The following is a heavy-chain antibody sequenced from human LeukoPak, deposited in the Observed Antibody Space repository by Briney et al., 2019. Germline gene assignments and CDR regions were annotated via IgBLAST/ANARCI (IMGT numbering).Heavy chain of an antibody. D-gene: IGHD4-17*01. V-gene: IGHV3-48*03. J-gene: IGHJ4*02. Sequence: PGGSLRLSCAASGFTFSSYEMNWVRQAPGKGLEWVSYISPGGTTIYYADSVKGRFTISRDNAKNSLYLQMNNLGAKDSAVYYCARDSTVTTSFDYWGQGTLVTVSS. CDR1: GFTFSSYE. CDR3: ARDSTVTTSFDY. CDR2: ISPGGTTI.